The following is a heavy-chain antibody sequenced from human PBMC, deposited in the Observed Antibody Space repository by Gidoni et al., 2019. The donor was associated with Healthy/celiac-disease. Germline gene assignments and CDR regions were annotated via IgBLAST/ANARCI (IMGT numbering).Heavy chain of an antibody. CDR2: IYSCGST. CDR1: GFPVRSNY. CDR3: ATRQPGYCSSTSCYDYYGMDF. V-gene: IGHV3-66*03. J-gene: IGHJ6*02. Sequence: EVQMVESGGGLIQPGGSLRLSCAASGFPVRSNYLSWVRQAPGKGLEWVSVIYSCGSTYYADSVKGRFTISRDNSKNTLYLQMNSLRAEDTAVYYCATRQPGYCSSTSCYDYYGMDFWGQGTTVTVSS. D-gene: IGHD2-2*01.